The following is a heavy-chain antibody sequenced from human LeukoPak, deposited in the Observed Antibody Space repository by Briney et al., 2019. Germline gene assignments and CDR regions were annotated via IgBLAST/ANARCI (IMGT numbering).Heavy chain of an antibody. Sequence: GRSLRLSCAASGFTFRAYAMHRVRQAPGKGLEWLAVISNDGTIQYYADSVKGRFTISRDNSRNIMNLQTDSLRPEDTALYYCARAMVRGVIPYWGQGTLVTVSS. CDR3: ARAMVRGVIPY. J-gene: IGHJ4*02. V-gene: IGHV3-30*04. CDR1: GFTFRAYA. CDR2: ISNDGTIQ. D-gene: IGHD3-10*01.